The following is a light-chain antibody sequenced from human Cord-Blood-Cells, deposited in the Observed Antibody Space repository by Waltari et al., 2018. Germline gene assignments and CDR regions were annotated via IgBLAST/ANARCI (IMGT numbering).Light chain of an antibody. CDR3: CSYAGSYTVV. V-gene: IGLV2-11*01. J-gene: IGLJ2*01. Sequence: QSALTQPRSVSGSPGQSVTISCPGTSSDVGGYHHVPWYQQHPGKAPKLMIYDVSKRPSGVPDRFSGSKSGNTASLTISGLQAEDEADYYCCSYAGSYTVVFGGGTKLTVL. CDR2: DVS. CDR1: SSDVGGYHH.